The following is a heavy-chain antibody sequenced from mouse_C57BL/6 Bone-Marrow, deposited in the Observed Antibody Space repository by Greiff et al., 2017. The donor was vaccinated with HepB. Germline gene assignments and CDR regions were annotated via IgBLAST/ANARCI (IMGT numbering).Heavy chain of an antibody. Sequence: VHVKQSGAELARPGASVKMSCKASGYTFTSYSMHWVKQRPGQGLEWIGYINPSSGYTKYNQKFKDKATLTADKSSSTAYMQLSSLTSEDSAVYYCAGNSSSLDFDVWGKGTTVTVSS. CDR2: INPSSGYT. D-gene: IGHD1-1*01. CDR1: GYTFTSYS. CDR3: AGNSSSLDFDV. V-gene: IGHV1-4*01. J-gene: IGHJ1*03.